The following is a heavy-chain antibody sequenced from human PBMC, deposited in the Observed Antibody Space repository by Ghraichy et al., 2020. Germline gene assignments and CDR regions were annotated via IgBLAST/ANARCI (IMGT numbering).Heavy chain of an antibody. CDR2: IYTSGST. V-gene: IGHV4-4*07. J-gene: IGHJ5*02. CDR1: GGSISSYY. CDR3: ARGVSGYYDFWSGNPPGDNWFDP. D-gene: IGHD3-3*01. Sequence: SETLSLTCTVSGGSISSYYWSWIRQPAGKGLEWIGRIYTSGSTNYNPSLKSRVTMSVDTSKNQFSLKLSSVTAADTAVYYCARGVSGYYDFWSGNPPGDNWFDPWGQGTLVTVSS.